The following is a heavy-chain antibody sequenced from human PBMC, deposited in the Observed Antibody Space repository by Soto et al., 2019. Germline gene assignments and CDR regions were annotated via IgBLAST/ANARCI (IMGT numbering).Heavy chain of an antibody. V-gene: IGHV1-69*13. CDR3: ARSCSSTSCYQYQHAFDI. CDR2: IIPIFGTA. Sequence: GASVKVSCKASGGTFSSYAISWVRQAPGQGLEWMGGIIPIFGTANYAQKFQGRVTITADESTSTAYMELSSLRSEDTAVYYCARSCSSTSCYQYQHAFDIWGQGTMVTVSS. CDR1: GGTFSSYA. D-gene: IGHD2-2*01. J-gene: IGHJ3*02.